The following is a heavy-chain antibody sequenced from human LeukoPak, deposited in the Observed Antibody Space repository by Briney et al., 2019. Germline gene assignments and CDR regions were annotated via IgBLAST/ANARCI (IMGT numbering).Heavy chain of an antibody. D-gene: IGHD2-15*01. Sequence: GGXLRLXXXASGFTVSSNYMSWVRQAPGKELEWVSVIYSGGDTFYADSVKGRFTISRDNSKNTLYLQMNSLRAEDTAIYYCARDTCSGGSCYVRWFDPWGQGTLVTVSS. CDR2: IYSGGDT. V-gene: IGHV3-66*01. CDR1: GFTVSSNY. CDR3: ARDTCSGGSCYVRWFDP. J-gene: IGHJ5*02.